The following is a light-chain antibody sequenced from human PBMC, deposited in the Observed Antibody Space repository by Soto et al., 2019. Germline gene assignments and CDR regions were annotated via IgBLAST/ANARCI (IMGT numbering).Light chain of an antibody. Sequence: QSALTQPASVSGSPGQSITISCTGTSSDVGGYNYVSWYQQHPGKAPKLMIYEVSNRPSGGSNRFSGSKSGNTASLTISGLQAEDDADYYCSSSKSSSIDYVFGTGTKLTVL. CDR3: SSSKSSSIDYV. V-gene: IGLV2-14*01. CDR2: EVS. J-gene: IGLJ1*01. CDR1: SSDVGGYNY.